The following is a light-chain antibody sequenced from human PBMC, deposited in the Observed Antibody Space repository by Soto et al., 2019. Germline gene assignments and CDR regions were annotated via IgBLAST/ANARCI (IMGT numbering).Light chain of an antibody. CDR1: QSVSNNY. CDR3: HQRNKWRT. CDR2: GAS. J-gene: IGKJ1*01. Sequence: EIVLTQSPGTLSLSPGERATLSCRASQSVSNNYLAWYQQKPGQAPRLLIYGASNRATSIPDRFSGSGSGTDFTLTISRLEPEDFAVYYCHQRNKWRTFGQGTKVDIK. V-gene: IGKV3D-20*02.